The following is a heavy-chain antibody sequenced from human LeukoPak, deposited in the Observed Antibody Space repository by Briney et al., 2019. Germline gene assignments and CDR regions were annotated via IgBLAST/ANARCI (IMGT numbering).Heavy chain of an antibody. CDR1: GGSISSSSYY. Sequence: KPSETLSLTCTVSGGSISSSSYYWGWIRQPPGKGLEWIGSIYYSGSTYYNPSLKSRVTISVDTSKNQFSLKLSSVTAADTAVYYCARESPRIVGPTTQYYYSMDVWGKGTTVTISS. J-gene: IGHJ6*03. D-gene: IGHD1-26*01. CDR3: ARESPRIVGPTTQYYYSMDV. CDR2: IYYSGST. V-gene: IGHV4-39*02.